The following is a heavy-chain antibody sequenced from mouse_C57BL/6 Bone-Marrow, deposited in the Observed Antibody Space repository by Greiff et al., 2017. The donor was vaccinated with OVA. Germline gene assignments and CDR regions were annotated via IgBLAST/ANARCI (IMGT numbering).Heavy chain of an antibody. D-gene: IGHD1-1*01. V-gene: IGHV1-54*01. CDR2: INPGSGGT. Sequence: QVQLQQSGAELVRPGTSVKVSCKASGYAFTNYLIEWVKQRPGQGLEWIGVINPGSGGTNYNEKFKGKATLTADKSSSTAYMQLSSLTSEDSAVYICARTDYYGSSYVLAYWGQGTLVTVSA. CDR1: GYAFTNYL. CDR3: ARTDYYGSSYVLAY. J-gene: IGHJ3*01.